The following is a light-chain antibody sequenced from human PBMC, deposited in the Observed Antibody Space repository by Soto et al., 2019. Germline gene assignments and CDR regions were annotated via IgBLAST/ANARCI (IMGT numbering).Light chain of an antibody. J-gene: IGKJ2*01. CDR3: QQYNNWPPMYT. Sequence: EIVMTQSPATLSVSPGERVTLSCRASQSVSSSLAWYQQKPGQAPRLLIHGASTRATGIPARFSGSGSGTEFTLTISSLQSEDFAVYYCQQYNNWPPMYTFGQGTKLESK. CDR2: GAS. V-gene: IGKV3-15*01. CDR1: QSVSSS.